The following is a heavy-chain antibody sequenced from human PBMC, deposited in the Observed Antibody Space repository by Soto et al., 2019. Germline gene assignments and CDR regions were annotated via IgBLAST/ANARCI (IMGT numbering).Heavy chain of an antibody. CDR1: GYSFAGYW. J-gene: IGHJ4*02. V-gene: IGHV5-10-1*01. CDR3: ARRGDSSGYIDY. D-gene: IGHD3-22*01. CDR2: IDPSDSQT. Sequence: GESLKISCKGSGYSFAGYWITWVRQKPGKGLEWMGRIDPSDSQTYYSPSFRGHVTISATKSISTAYLQWSSLKASDTAMYYCARRGDSSGYIDYWGQGILVTVSS.